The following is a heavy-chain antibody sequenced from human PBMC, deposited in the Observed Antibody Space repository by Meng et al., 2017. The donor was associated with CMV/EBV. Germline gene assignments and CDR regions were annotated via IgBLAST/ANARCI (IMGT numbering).Heavy chain of an antibody. CDR2: IRYDGSNK. D-gene: IGHD4-11*01. Sequence: GESLKIPCAASGFTFSSYGMHWVRQAPGKGLEWVAFIRYDGSNKYYADSVKGRFTISRDNSKNTLYLQMNSLRAEDTAVYYCAKDRVSQFDYWGQGTLVTVSS. CDR1: GFTFSSYG. J-gene: IGHJ4*02. CDR3: AKDRVSQFDY. V-gene: IGHV3-30*02.